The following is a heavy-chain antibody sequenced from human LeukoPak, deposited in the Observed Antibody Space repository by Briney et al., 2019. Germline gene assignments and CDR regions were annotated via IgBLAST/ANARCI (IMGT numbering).Heavy chain of an antibody. CDR1: GYTFTSYG. Sequence: ASAKVSCKASGYTFTSYGISWVRQAPGQGLEWMGWISAYNGNTNYAQKLQGRVTMTTDTSTSTAYMELRSLRSDDTAVYYCARGVVEWELLSYFDYWGQGTLVTVSS. V-gene: IGHV1-18*01. CDR3: ARGVVEWELLSYFDY. CDR2: ISAYNGNT. D-gene: IGHD1-26*01. J-gene: IGHJ4*02.